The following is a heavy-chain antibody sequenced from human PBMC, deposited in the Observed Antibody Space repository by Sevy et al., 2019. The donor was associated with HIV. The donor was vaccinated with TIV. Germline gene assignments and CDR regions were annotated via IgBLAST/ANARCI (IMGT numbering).Heavy chain of an antibody. J-gene: IGHJ4*02. CDR3: ARGTIAAAATHLESFYFDY. CDR2: INHFGST. CDR1: GGSFSDYY. V-gene: IGHV4-34*01. Sequence: SETLSLTCGVYGGSFSDYYWNWIRQPPGKGLEWIGEINHFGSTKYNPSLMSRVTVSLDTSKNQFSLKLSSVTASDSAVYYWARGTIAAAATHLESFYFDYWGQGTLVTVSS. D-gene: IGHD6-13*01.